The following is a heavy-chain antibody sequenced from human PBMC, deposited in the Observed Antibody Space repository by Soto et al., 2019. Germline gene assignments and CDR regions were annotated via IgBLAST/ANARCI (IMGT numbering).Heavy chain of an antibody. CDR2: IYHSGIT. CDR3: ARGKYDILTGYYRGSYYFDY. J-gene: IGHJ4*02. V-gene: IGHV4-4*02. D-gene: IGHD3-9*01. CDR1: GGSINSGNW. Sequence: SETLSLTCAVSGGSINSGNWWSWVRQPPGKGLEWIGEIYHSGITNYNPSLKSRVIISVDKSKNQFSLKLSSVTAADTAVYYCARGKYDILTGYYRGSYYFDYWGQGTLVTVSS.